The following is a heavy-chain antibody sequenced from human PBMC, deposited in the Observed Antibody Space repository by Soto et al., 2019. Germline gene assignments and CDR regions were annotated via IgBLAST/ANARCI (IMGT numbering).Heavy chain of an antibody. V-gene: IGHV4-30-2*01. CDR3: ARDRYYGSGSYSTRYYYYGMDV. CDR2: IYHSGST. D-gene: IGHD3-10*01. CDR1: GGSISSGGYS. Sequence: QLQLQESGSGLVKPSQTLSLTCAVSGGSISSGGYSWSWIRQPPGKGLEWIGYIYHSGSTYYNPSLKSRVTISVDRSKNQFSLKLSSVTAADTAVYYCARDRYYGSGSYSTRYYYYGMDVWGQGTTVTVSS. J-gene: IGHJ6*02.